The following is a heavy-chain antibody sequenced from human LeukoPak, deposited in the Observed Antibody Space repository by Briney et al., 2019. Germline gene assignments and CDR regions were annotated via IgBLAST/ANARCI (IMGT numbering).Heavy chain of an antibody. J-gene: IGHJ4*02. V-gene: IGHV4-59*01. CDR1: GGSISNYY. D-gene: IGHD6-13*01. Sequence: SETLSLTCTVSGGSISNYYWNWIRQPPGKGLEWIGYIYYTGSTNYNPSLKSRDTMSVDTSKNQFSLNLKSVTPEDTAVYYCARNLIPEQLVLNFWGQGTLVTVSS. CDR2: IYYTGST. CDR3: ARNLIPEQLVLNF.